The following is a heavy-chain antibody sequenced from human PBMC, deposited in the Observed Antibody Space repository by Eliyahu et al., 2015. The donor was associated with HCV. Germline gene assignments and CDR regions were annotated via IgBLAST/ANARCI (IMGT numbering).Heavy chain of an antibody. Sequence: EVQLVESGGGVVRPGGSLRLSCAASGFXFDDCGMSWVRQAPGKGXEWVSGINWNGGSTGYADSVKGRFTISRDNAKNSLYLQMNSLRAEDTALYYCARGPYYYDSSGYYSDYWDQGTLVTVSS. V-gene: IGHV3-20*04. CDR3: ARGPYYYDSSGYYSDY. CDR1: GFXFDDCG. J-gene: IGHJ4*02. D-gene: IGHD3-22*01. CDR2: INWNGGST.